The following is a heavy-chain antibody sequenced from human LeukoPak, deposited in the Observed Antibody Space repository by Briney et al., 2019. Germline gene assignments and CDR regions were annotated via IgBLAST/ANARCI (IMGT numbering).Heavy chain of an antibody. J-gene: IGHJ4*02. CDR2: IIPILTTP. D-gene: IGHD3-3*02. V-gene: IGHV1-69*01. Sequence: GASVKVSCKASGGSFRSNAIGWLRQAPGQGLEWMGGIIPILTTPHYAQKLQGRMTIAADESTSTVYMDLSSLNSDDTAVYYCARGFRSIWSYFKFWGQETLVTV. CDR3: ARGFRSIWSYFKF. CDR1: GGSFRSNA.